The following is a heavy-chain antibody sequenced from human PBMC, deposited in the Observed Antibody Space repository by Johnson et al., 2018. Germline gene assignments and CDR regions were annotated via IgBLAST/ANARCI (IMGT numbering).Heavy chain of an antibody. CDR2: LSYDGTLK. V-gene: IGHV3-30*14. D-gene: IGHD2-15*01. CDR1: GFIFNTFA. Sequence: QVQLVQAGGGVVEPGRSLRLSCVASGFIFNTFAMHWVRQAPGKGLEWVATLSYDGTLKYYTDSVMGRFTIPRDNSQNTLCLQMDSLRAEDTAMYYCVRAAEPKVVVTSYYYGMDVWGQGTTVTVSS. CDR3: VRAAEPKVVVTSYYYGMDV. J-gene: IGHJ6*02.